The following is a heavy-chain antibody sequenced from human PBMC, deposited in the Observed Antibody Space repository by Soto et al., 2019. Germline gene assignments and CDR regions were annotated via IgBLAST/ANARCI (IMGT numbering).Heavy chain of an antibody. CDR3: AREGRSGWYPQNWFDP. D-gene: IGHD6-19*01. Sequence: QVQLVQSGAEVKKPGSSVKVSCKASGGTFSSYTISWVRQAPGQGLEWMGRIIPILGIANYAQKFQGRVTITADKYTSTAYMELSSLRSEDTAVYYCAREGRSGWYPQNWFDPWGQGTLVTVSS. CDR2: IIPILGIA. J-gene: IGHJ5*02. V-gene: IGHV1-69*08. CDR1: GGTFSSYT.